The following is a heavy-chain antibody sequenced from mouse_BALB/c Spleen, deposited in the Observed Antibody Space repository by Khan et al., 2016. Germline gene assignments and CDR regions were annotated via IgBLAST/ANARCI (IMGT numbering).Heavy chain of an antibody. V-gene: IGHV1S137*01. CDR2: ISTYSGDA. D-gene: IGHD2-3*01. CDR3: AREEAYDGYSLFAY. Sequence: QVQLKQSGAELVRPGVSVKISCKGSGYTFTDYAMHWVKQSHAKSLEWIGVISTYSGDATYNQKFKGKATMTVDKSSSTAYMELARLTSEDSAISYSAREEAYDGYSLFAYWGQGTLVTVSA. J-gene: IGHJ3*01. CDR1: GYTFTDYA.